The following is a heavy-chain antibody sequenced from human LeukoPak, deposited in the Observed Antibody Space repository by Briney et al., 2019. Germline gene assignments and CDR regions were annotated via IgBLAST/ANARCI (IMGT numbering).Heavy chain of an antibody. CDR3: ARGWYSSSDY. V-gene: IGHV3-23*01. D-gene: IGHD6-6*01. CDR2: ISGSGGST. CDR1: GFTFSSYG. Sequence: GGTLRLSCAASGFTFSSYGMSWVRQAPGKGLEWVSAISGSGGSTYYADSVKGRFTISRDNSRNTLYLQMNSLRAEDTAVYYCARGWYSSSDYWGQGTLVTVSS. J-gene: IGHJ4*02.